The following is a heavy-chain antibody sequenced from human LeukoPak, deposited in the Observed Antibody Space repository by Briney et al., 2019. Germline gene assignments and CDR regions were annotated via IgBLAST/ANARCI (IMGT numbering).Heavy chain of an antibody. CDR1: GFTFSSYS. CDR3: ATAIYDFWSGYYTGIDY. Sequence: GGSLRLSCAASGFTFSSYSMNWVRQAPGKGLEWVAFIRYDGSNKYYADSVKGRFTISRDNSKNTLYLQMNSLRAEDTAVYYCATAIYDFWSGYYTGIDYWGQGTLVTVSS. CDR2: IRYDGSNK. V-gene: IGHV3-30*02. D-gene: IGHD3-3*01. J-gene: IGHJ4*02.